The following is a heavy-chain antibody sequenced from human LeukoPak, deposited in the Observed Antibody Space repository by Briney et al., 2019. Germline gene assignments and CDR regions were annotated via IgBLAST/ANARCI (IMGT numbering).Heavy chain of an antibody. CDR3: AGTHTIPYYFDY. D-gene: IGHD3-9*01. V-gene: IGHV6-1*01. CDR2: TYYRSKWYN. Sequence: SQTLSLTCAISGDSISSNSAAWNWVRQSPARGIEWLGRTYYRSKWYNDYAVSVKSRITINPDTSKNQFSLQLNSVTPEDTAVYYCAGTHTIPYYFDYWGQGTLVTVSS. CDR1: GDSISSNSAA. J-gene: IGHJ4*02.